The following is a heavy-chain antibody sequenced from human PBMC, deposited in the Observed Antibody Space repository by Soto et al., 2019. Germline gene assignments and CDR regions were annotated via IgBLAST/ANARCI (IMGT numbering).Heavy chain of an antibody. CDR3: ARDNEQWRGDHWFDH. CDR1: GGSVSSGTYY. CDR2: VYYSGST. J-gene: IGHJ5*02. V-gene: IGHV4-61*01. D-gene: IGHD6-19*01. Sequence: PSETLSLTCTVSGGSVSSGTYYWSWIRQPQGKGLEWIGCVYYSGSTKYNPSLKSRVTISVDTSKNQFSLKLKYVTAADTAVYYCARDNEQWRGDHWFDHWGQGALVTVSS.